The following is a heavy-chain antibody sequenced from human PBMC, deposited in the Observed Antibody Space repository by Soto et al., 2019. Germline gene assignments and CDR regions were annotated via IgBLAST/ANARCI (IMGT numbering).Heavy chain of an antibody. CDR1: GFIFSGYW. CDR2: INSDGSST. J-gene: IGHJ4*02. Sequence: EVQLVESGGGLVQPGGSLRLSCAASGFIFSGYWMHWVRRAPGKGLVWVSRINSDGSSTTYADSVKGRFTISRDNAKNTMYLQMNSLRAEDTAVYYCARLLGGSGSFIDYWGQGNLVTVSS. CDR3: ARLLGGSGSFIDY. V-gene: IGHV3-74*03. D-gene: IGHD3-10*01.